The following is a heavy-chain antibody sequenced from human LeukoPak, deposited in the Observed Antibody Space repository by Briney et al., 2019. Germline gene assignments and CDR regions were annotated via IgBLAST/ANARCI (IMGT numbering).Heavy chain of an antibody. Sequence: GGSLRLSCAASGFTLSNHWMTWVRQVPGRGPEWVANVNRDGSETYYLDSVKGRFTITTDTAKSSLFLQMNGLSADDTAVYYCVRDYVYAFDIWGQGTMVTVSS. CDR1: GFTLSNHW. CDR2: VNRDGSET. V-gene: IGHV3-7*01. CDR3: VRDYVYAFDI. D-gene: IGHD3-16*01. J-gene: IGHJ3*02.